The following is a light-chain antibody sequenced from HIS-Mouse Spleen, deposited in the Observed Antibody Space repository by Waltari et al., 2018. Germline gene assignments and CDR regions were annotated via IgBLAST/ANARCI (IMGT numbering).Light chain of an antibody. V-gene: IGKV2-28*01. CDR2: LGS. Sequence: DIVMTQSPLSLPVTPGEPASISCRASQSLLHSNGYNYLDWYLQKPGQSPQLLFYLGSSRASGVPCRFSGSGSGTDFTLKISRVEAEDVGVYYCMQALQTPTFGPGTKVDIK. CDR1: QSLLHSNGYNY. J-gene: IGKJ3*01. CDR3: MQALQTPT.